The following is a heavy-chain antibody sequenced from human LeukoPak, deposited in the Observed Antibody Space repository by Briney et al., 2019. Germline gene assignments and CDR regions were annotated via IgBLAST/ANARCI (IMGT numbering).Heavy chain of an antibody. J-gene: IGHJ4*02. CDR1: GGSFSGYY. D-gene: IGHD3-3*01. Sequence: KPSETLSVTCAVYGGSFSGYYWSWIRQPPGKGLEWIGEINHSGSTNYNPSLKSRVTISVDTSKNQFSLKLSSVTAADTAVYYCASRNFWSGYYPYWGQGTLVTVSS. CDR2: INHSGST. V-gene: IGHV4-34*01. CDR3: ASRNFWSGYYPY.